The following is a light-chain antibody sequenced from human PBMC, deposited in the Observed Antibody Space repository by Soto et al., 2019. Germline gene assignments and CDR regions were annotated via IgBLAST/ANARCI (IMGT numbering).Light chain of an antibody. J-gene: IGKJ5*01. Sequence: DIQMTQSPSSLSASVGDRVTITCRASQSINSYLNWYQQKPGKAPKLLIYAASSLQSWVPSRFSGSGSGTDFTLTISSLQPEDFATYYCQQSYSTPITFGQGTRLEIK. V-gene: IGKV1-39*01. CDR2: AAS. CDR1: QSINSY. CDR3: QQSYSTPIT.